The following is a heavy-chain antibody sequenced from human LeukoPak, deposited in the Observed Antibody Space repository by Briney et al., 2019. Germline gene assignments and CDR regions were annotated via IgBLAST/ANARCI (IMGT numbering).Heavy chain of an antibody. CDR1: GGSFSSYY. CDR2: IYYSGST. V-gene: IGHV4-59*08. D-gene: IGHD4-4*01. CDR3: ARVTVTHYYYGMDV. J-gene: IGHJ6*02. Sequence: SETLSLTCAVYGGSFSSYYWSWIRQPPGKGLEWIGYIYYSGSTNYNPSLKSRVTISVDTSKNQFSLKLSSVTAADTAVYYCARVTVTHYYYGMDVWGQGTTVTVSS.